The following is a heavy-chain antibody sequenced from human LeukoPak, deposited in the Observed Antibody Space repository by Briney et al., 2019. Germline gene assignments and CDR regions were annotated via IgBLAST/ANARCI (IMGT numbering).Heavy chain of an antibody. Sequence: GASVKVSCKASGYTFTSYGISWVRQAPGQGLEWMGIINPSGGSTSYAQKFQGRVTMTRDTSTSTVYMELSSLRSEDTAVYYCAREGDGYNFGYWGQGTLVTVSS. J-gene: IGHJ4*02. D-gene: IGHD5-24*01. CDR2: INPSGGST. CDR1: GYTFTSYG. CDR3: AREGDGYNFGY. V-gene: IGHV1-46*01.